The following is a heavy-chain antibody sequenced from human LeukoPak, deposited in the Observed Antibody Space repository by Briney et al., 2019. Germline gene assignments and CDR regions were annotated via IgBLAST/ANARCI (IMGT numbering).Heavy chain of an antibody. D-gene: IGHD1-26*01. Sequence: ASVKVSCKASGFTFTSSAVQWVRQARGQRLEWIGWTVVGSGNTNYAQKFQERVTITRDMSTSTAYMELSSLRSEDTAVYYCAADTKWELLFDYWGQGTLVTVSS. CDR3: AADTKWELLFDY. J-gene: IGHJ4*02. CDR1: GFTFTSSA. CDR2: TVVGSGNT. V-gene: IGHV1-58*01.